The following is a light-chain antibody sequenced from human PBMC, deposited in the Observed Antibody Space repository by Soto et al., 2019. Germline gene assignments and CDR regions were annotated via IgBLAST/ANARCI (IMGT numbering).Light chain of an antibody. CDR3: QQYNYCPWT. CDR1: QSVSSN. J-gene: IGKJ1*01. V-gene: IGKV3-15*01. CDR2: GAS. Sequence: EIGMTQSPATLSVSPGERATLSCRASQSVSSNLAWYQQKPGQAPRLLIYGASTRATGIPARFSGSGSETEFTLTISSLQSEDFAVYYCQQYNYCPWTFGQGTKVEIK.